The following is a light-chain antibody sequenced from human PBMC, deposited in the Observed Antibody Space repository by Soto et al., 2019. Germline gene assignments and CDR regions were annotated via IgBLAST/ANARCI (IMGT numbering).Light chain of an antibody. V-gene: IGLV2-23*01. Sequence: QSALTQPASVSGSPGQSITISCTGTSSDVGSYNLVSWYQQHPGKAPKLMIYEGSKRPSGVSNRFSGSKSGNTASLTISGLQAEDEADYYCCSYAGSSGNVFGTGTQLTVL. J-gene: IGLJ1*01. CDR1: SSDVGSYNL. CDR3: CSYAGSSGNV. CDR2: EGS.